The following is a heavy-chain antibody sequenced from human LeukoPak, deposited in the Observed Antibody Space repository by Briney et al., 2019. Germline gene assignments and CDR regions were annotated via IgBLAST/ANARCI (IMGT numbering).Heavy chain of an antibody. Sequence: PGGSLRLSCAASGFTFHEYAMHWVRQAPGKGLEWVSLISGDGGSTYYADSVKGRFTISRDNSKNSLYLQMNSLRTEDTALYYCAKAVDTAMVTPLSFDYWGQGTLVTVSS. J-gene: IGHJ4*02. CDR2: ISGDGGST. D-gene: IGHD5-18*01. CDR1: GFTFHEYA. V-gene: IGHV3-43*02. CDR3: AKAVDTAMVTPLSFDY.